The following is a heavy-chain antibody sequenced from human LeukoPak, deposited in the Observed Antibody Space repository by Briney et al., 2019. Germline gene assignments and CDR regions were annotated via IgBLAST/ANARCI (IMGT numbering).Heavy chain of an antibody. CDR2: IYYSGST. D-gene: IGHD5-24*01. CDR3: ARDLKDGYPNWSDP. Sequence: PSETLSLTCTVSGGSISSYYWSWIRQPPGKGLEWIGYIYYSGSTNYNPSLKSRVTISVDTSKNQFSLKLSSVTAADTAVYYCARDLKDGYPNWSDPWGQGTLVTVSS. V-gene: IGHV4-59*01. CDR1: GGSISSYY. J-gene: IGHJ5*02.